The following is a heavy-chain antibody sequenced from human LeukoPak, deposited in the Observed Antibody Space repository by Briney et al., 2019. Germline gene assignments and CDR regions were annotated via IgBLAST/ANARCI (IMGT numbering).Heavy chain of an antibody. J-gene: IGHJ6*03. V-gene: IGHV5-51*01. CDR1: GYIFTTYW. D-gene: IGHD6-13*01. CDR2: IYPGDSDT. CDR3: ARVYSSSWYSLRYYYYYYMDV. Sequence: GESLKISCKASGYIFTTYWIGWVRQMPGKGLEWMGIIYPGDSDTRYSPSFQGLVTISADTSINTAYLQWSNLKASDTGIYYCARVYSSSWYSLRYYYYYYMDVWGKGTTVTISS.